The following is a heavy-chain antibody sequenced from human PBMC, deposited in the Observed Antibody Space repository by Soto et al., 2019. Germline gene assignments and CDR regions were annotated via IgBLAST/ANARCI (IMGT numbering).Heavy chain of an antibody. CDR1: GYTFTSYG. V-gene: IGHV1-18*01. J-gene: IGHJ3*02. CDR2: ISAYNGNT. Sequence: QVQLVQSGAEVKKPGASVKVSCKASGYTFTSYGISWVRQAPGQGLEWMGWISAYNGNTNHAQKLQGRVTMTTDTPTSTAYMELRSLRSDDTAVYYCAREEPRYDCWSGYSENDAFDIWGQGTMVTVSS. CDR3: AREEPRYDCWSGYSENDAFDI. D-gene: IGHD3-3*01.